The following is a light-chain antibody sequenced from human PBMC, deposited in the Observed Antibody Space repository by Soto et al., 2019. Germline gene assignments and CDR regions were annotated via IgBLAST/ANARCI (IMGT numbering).Light chain of an antibody. Sequence: DIQMTQSPSTLSASVGDRVTITCRASQSISSWLAWYQQKPGKAPKLLIYKASSLESGVPSRFSGSGSGTEFTLTISSLQPDDCATYYCQQYNSYWITFGQGIRLEIK. J-gene: IGKJ5*01. CDR3: QQYNSYWIT. CDR1: QSISSW. V-gene: IGKV1-5*03. CDR2: KAS.